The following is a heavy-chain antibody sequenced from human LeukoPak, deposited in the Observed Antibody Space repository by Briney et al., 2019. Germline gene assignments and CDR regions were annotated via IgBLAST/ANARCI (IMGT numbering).Heavy chain of an antibody. D-gene: IGHD2-15*01. CDR1: GFTFSNYW. Sequence: GGSLRLSCAASGFTFSNYWMNWVRQAPGKGLVWVSRIKSDGGTSYAASVKGRFTISRDNAKNSLYLQMNSLRDEDTAVYYCARVRDIYHYYGMDVWGQGTTVTVSS. J-gene: IGHJ6*02. CDR2: IKSDGGT. V-gene: IGHV3-74*01. CDR3: ARVRDIYHYYGMDV.